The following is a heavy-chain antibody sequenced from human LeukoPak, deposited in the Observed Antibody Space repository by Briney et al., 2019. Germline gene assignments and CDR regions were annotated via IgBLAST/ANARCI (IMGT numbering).Heavy chain of an antibody. D-gene: IGHD5-24*01. Sequence: PGGSLRLSCAASGFTVSSNYMSWVRQAPGKGLEWVSVIYSGGSTYYADSVKGRFTISRDNSKNTLYLQMNSLRAEDTAVYYCARGNRDGYWADAFDIWGQGTMVTVSS. CDR1: GFTVSSNY. CDR2: IYSGGST. CDR3: ARGNRDGYWADAFDI. J-gene: IGHJ3*02. V-gene: IGHV3-66*02.